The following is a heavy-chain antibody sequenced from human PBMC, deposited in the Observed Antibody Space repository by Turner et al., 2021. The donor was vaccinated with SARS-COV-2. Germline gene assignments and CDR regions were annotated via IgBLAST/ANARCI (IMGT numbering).Heavy chain of an antibody. CDR2: IYKGGST. J-gene: IGHJ5*02. D-gene: IGHD2-2*01. CDR3: ARHGPAAIPILRWFDP. CDR1: GVSISTYY. V-gene: IGHV4-59*08. Sequence: QVHLQESGPGLVKPSETLSLTCVVSGVSISTYYYNWIRLTPGRGLEWIGHIYKGGSTNYAPSLKSRVTISSDSAKNQISLRLTSVTAADTAVYYCARHGPAAIPILRWFDPWGQGISVVVSS.